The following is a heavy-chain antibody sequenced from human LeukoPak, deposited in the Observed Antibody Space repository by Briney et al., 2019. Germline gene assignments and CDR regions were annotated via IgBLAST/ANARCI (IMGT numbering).Heavy chain of an antibody. D-gene: IGHD1-1*01. V-gene: IGHV1-18*04. CDR2: ISAYNGNT. J-gene: IGHJ6*04. CDR3: ARDKGQLEPRVSYYYYYGMDV. CDR1: GYTFTSYG. Sequence: ASVKVSCKASGYTFTSYGISWVRQAPGQGLEWMGWISAYNGNTNYAQKLQGRVTMTTDTSTSTAYMELRSLKSDDTAVYYCARDKGQLEPRVSYYYYYGMDVWGKGTTVTVSS.